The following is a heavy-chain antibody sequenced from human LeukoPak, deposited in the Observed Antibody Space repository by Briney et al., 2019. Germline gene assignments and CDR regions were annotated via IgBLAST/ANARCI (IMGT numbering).Heavy chain of an antibody. CDR1: GGSISFYY. CDR2: IYYSGST. V-gene: IGHV4-59*08. J-gene: IGHJ4*02. D-gene: IGHD3-10*01. Sequence: SETLSLTCTVSGGSISFYYWSWIRQPPGKGLEWIGYIYYSGSTNYNPSLKSRVTISVDTSNNQFSLKLSSVTAADTAVYYCARLRWFGEFDYWGQGTLVTVSS. CDR3: ARLRWFGEFDY.